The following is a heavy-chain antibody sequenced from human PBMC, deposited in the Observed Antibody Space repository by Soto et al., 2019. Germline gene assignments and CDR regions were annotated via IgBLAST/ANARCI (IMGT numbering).Heavy chain of an antibody. CDR3: ARRPADFYYYGMDV. J-gene: IGHJ6*02. Sequence: SVKVSCKASGGTFSSYAISWVRQAPGQGLEWMGGIIPIFGTANYAQKFQGRVTITADESTSTAYMELSSLRPEDTAVYYCARRPADFYYYGMDVWGQGTTVTVS. CDR1: GGTFSSYA. CDR2: IIPIFGTA. V-gene: IGHV1-69*01. D-gene: IGHD2-2*01.